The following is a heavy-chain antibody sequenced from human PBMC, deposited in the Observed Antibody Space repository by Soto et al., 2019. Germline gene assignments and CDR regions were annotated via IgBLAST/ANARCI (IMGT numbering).Heavy chain of an antibody. CDR1: GYSISSSNW. CDR3: ARRSDSSGYYFGLDP. CDR2: IYYSGST. Sequence: SETLSLTCAVSGYSISSSNWWGWIRQPPGKGLEWIGYIYYSGSTYYNPSLKSRVTISVDTSKNQFSLKLSSVTAADAAVYYCARRSDSSGYYFGLDPWGQGTLVTVSS. D-gene: IGHD3-22*01. V-gene: IGHV4-28*01. J-gene: IGHJ5*02.